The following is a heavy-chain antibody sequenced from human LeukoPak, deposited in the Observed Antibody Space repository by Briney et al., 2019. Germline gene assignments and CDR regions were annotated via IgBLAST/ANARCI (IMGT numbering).Heavy chain of an antibody. V-gene: IGHV1-2*02. CDR1: GYTFTDYF. J-gene: IGHJ6*02. CDR2: INPSSGGT. D-gene: IGHD3-3*01. Sequence: ASVKVSCKASGYTFTDYFMHWVRQAPGQGLEWLGWINPSSGGTNYAQKFQGRVTMSRDTPIRTVYMELSRLTSDDTAVYFCAREQEWSGYNYYGMDVWGQGTTVTVSS. CDR3: AREQEWSGYNYYGMDV.